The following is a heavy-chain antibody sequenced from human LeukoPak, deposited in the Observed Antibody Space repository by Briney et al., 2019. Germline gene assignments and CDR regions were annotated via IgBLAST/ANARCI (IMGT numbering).Heavy chain of an antibody. J-gene: IGHJ5*02. V-gene: IGHV4-34*01. D-gene: IGHD2-2*01. CDR2: INHSGST. CDR3: ARGAVPAAISSSQFSNWFDP. Sequence: PSETLSLTCAVYGGSFSGYYWSWIRQPPGKGLEWIGEINHSGSTNYNPSLKSRVTISADTSKNQFSLKLSSVTAADTAVYYCARGAVPAAISSSQFSNWFDPWGQGTLVTVSS. CDR1: GGSFSGYY.